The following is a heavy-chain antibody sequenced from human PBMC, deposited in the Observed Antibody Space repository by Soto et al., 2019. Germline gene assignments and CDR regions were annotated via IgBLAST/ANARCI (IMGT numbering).Heavy chain of an antibody. V-gene: IGHV3-7*01. J-gene: IGHJ6*03. CDR1: AFTLSTYW. D-gene: IGHD2-2*01. CDR2: IKQDGSET. Sequence: EVQLVESGGGLVQPGGSLRLSCAASAFTLSTYWMSWVRQAPGKGQEWVATIKQDGSETHYVDSVKGRFTISRDNAANSLYQQMYSLRAEDTAVYYCVRGCGRASCPYYLDVWGKGTTVTVSS. CDR3: VRGCGRASCPYYLDV.